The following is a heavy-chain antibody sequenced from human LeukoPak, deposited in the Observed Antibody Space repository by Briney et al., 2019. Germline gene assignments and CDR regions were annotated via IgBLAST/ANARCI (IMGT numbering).Heavy chain of an antibody. CDR3: ARQGEYSSSYYFDY. J-gene: IGHJ4*02. D-gene: IGHD6-6*01. Sequence: GESLKISCQGSGFSFTSHWIVWVRQMPGKSLESMGIIYPGDSDTRYSPSFQGQVTISADKSISTAYLQWSSLKASDTAMYYCARQGEYSSSYYFDYWGQGTLVTVSS. V-gene: IGHV5-51*01. CDR1: GFSFTSHW. CDR2: IYPGDSDT.